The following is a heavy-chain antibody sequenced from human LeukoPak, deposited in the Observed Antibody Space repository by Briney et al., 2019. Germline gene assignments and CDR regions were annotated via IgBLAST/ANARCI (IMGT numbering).Heavy chain of an antibody. CDR2: ISTSRSYI. D-gene: IGHD3-22*01. V-gene: IGHV3-21*01. Sequence: GRSLRLSCAASGFTFDDYAMHWVRQVPGKGLEWVSSISTSRSYIHYADSVKGRFTISRENAKNSLYLQMNSLRAEDTAVYYCARDSSSGYYTHWGQGILVTVSS. CDR1: GFTFDDYA. CDR3: ARDSSSGYYTH. J-gene: IGHJ4*02.